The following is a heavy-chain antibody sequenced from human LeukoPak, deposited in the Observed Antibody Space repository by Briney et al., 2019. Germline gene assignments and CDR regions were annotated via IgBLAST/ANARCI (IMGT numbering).Heavy chain of an antibody. D-gene: IGHD5-12*01. CDR1: GFTFSIYA. J-gene: IGHJ4*02. CDR2: FSGSGSAT. Sequence: GGSLRLSCAASGFTFSIYAMSWVRQAPGKGLEWVSAFSGSGSATYYADSVKGRFTISRDTSKNTLYLLMNSLRAEDTAVYYCARSEGVWIYGYVAYWGQGALVTVSS. CDR3: ARSEGVWIYGYVAY. V-gene: IGHV3-23*01.